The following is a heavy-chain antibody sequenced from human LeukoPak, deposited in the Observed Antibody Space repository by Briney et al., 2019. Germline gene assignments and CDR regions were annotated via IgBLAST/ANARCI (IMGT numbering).Heavy chain of an antibody. Sequence: PRASVKVSCKASLYTFTSYDINWVRQATGQGLEWMGWMNPNSGNTGYAQKFQGRVTMARNTSISTAYMELSSLRSEDTAVYYCAAGITGEYFDYWGQGTLVTVSS. D-gene: IGHD1-14*01. CDR1: LYTFTSYD. CDR2: MNPNSGNT. J-gene: IGHJ4*02. V-gene: IGHV1-8*01. CDR3: AAGITGEYFDY.